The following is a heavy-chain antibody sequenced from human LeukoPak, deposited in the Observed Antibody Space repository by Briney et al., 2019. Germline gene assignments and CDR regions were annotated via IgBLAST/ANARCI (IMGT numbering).Heavy chain of an antibody. CDR1: GGSISSYY. J-gene: IGHJ5*02. D-gene: IGHD3-10*01. CDR2: IYYRGNT. V-gene: IGHV4-59*01. CDR3: AREGYYGSGTYYP. Sequence: PSETLSLTCTVSGGSISSYYWSWIRQPPVKGLEWIGWIYYRGNTNYNPSLKSRVTISVDTSKNQFSLKLSSVTTADTAVYYCAREGYYGSGTYYPWGQGTLVTVSS.